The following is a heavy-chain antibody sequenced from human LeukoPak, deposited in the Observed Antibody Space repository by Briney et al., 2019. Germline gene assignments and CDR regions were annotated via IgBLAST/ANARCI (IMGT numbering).Heavy chain of an antibody. J-gene: IGHJ1*01. CDR3: TTLWLGPEH. CDR1: GFTFSNAW. Sequence: PGGSLRLSCAVSGFTFSNAWMNWVRQAPGKGLECVGRIKSISDGETTDYAAPVKGRFTISRDDSKSTLCLQMHSLRTEDTAVYYCTTLWLGPEHWGQGTLVTVSS. V-gene: IGHV3-15*01. CDR2: IKSISDGETT. D-gene: IGHD3-10*01.